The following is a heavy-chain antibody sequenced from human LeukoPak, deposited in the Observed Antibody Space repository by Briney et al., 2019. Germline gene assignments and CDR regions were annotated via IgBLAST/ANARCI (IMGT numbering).Heavy chain of an antibody. Sequence: GGSLRLSCAASGFTFSSYAMHWVRQAPGKGLEWVAVISYDGSNKYYADSVKGRFTISRDNCKNTLYLQMNSLRAEDTAVYYCARDQAAAGTGYFDYWGQGTLVTVSS. V-gene: IGHV3-30*04. CDR3: ARDQAAAGTGYFDY. CDR2: ISYDGSNK. D-gene: IGHD6-13*01. CDR1: GFTFSSYA. J-gene: IGHJ4*02.